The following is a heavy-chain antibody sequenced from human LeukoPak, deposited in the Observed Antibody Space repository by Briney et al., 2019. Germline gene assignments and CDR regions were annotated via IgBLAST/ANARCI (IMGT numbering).Heavy chain of an antibody. CDR2: IVPIFDTP. V-gene: IGHV1-69*05. J-gene: IGHJ4*02. CDR1: GGTFRDFA. D-gene: IGHD3-10*01. CDR3: ASDIYGSQPSDY. Sequence: SVKVSCKASGGTFRDFAVSWVRQAPGQGLEWMGGIVPIFDTPNYAQRFEDRVTITTDEATNTAYMELTGLRSEDTAVYYCASDIYGSQPSDYWGQGTLVIVSS.